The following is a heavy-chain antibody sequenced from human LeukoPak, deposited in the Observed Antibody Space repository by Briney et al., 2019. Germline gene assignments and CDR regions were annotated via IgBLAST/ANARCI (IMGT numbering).Heavy chain of an antibody. J-gene: IGHJ4*02. CDR2: IKQDGSEK. Sequence: PGGSLRLSCAASGFTFSSYWMSRVRQAPGKGLEWVANIKQDGSEKYYVDSVKGRFSISRDNAKNSLYLQMNSLRAEDTAVYYCARGIGSGWYGSFDYWGQGTLVTVSS. D-gene: IGHD6-19*01. CDR1: GFTFSSYW. V-gene: IGHV3-7*03. CDR3: ARGIGSGWYGSFDY.